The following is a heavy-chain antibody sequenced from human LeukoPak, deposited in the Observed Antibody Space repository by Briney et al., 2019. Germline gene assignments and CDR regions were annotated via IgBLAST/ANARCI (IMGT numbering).Heavy chain of an antibody. CDR3: VRDNWNEFDP. V-gene: IGHV1-18*01. CDR2: VSTYNSET. D-gene: IGHD1-1*01. J-gene: IGHJ5*02. Sequence: GASVEVSCKASGYRFSSVGISWVRQAPGQGLEWIGWVSTYNSETNYAPKFQARVTMTKDTSTSTVFLEMWSLRADDTAVYYCVRDNWNEFDPWGQGTLVTVSS. CDR1: GYRFSSVG.